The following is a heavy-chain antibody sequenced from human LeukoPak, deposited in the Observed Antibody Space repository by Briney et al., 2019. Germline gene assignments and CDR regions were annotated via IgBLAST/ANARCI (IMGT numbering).Heavy chain of an antibody. D-gene: IGHD2-15*01. CDR1: GGSISSYY. Sequence: SETLSLTCTVSGGSISSYYWSWIRQPAGKGLEWIGRINTSGSTNYNPSLKSRVTMSVDTSKNQFSLKLSSVTAADTAVHYCARDHVVVVVAATQSYYYYYGMDVWGQGTTVTVSS. J-gene: IGHJ6*02. CDR2: INTSGST. CDR3: ARDHVVVVVAATQSYYYYYGMDV. V-gene: IGHV4-4*07.